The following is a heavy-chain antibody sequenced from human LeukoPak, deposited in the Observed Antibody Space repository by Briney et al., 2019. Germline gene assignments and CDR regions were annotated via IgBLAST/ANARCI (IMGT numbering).Heavy chain of an antibody. V-gene: IGHV4-59*01. Sequence: SSETLSLTCTVSGGSISSYYWSWIRQPPGKGLEWIGYIYYSGSTNYNPSLKSRVTISVDTSKNQLSLKLSSVTTADTAVYYCARDRAYSSVWYYFDSWGQGTLVTVSS. CDR2: IYYSGST. CDR1: GGSISSYY. CDR3: ARDRAYSSVWYYFDS. D-gene: IGHD6-19*01. J-gene: IGHJ4*02.